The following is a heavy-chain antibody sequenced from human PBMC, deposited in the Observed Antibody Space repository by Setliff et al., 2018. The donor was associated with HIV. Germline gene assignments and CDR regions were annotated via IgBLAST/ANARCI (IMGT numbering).Heavy chain of an antibody. CDR1: GYSITNGNY. J-gene: IGHJ4*02. V-gene: IGHV4-38-2*02. CDR3: ARDRALRFSKSPSFNYFDG. D-gene: IGHD3-10*01. CDR2: IYSTGHT. Sequence: SETLSLTCLVFGYSITNGNYWAWIRQSPGKGLEWIGSIYSTGHTYYNPSHKSRLTMSVDTAKNRFSLKLISVTAADTAVYYCARDRALRFSKSPSFNYFDGWGQGALVTVSS.